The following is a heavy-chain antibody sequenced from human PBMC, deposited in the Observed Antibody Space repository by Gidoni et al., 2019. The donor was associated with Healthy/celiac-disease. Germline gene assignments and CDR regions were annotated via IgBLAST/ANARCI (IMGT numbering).Heavy chain of an antibody. CDR3: ARIQFGELSRYFDY. D-gene: IGHD3-10*01. CDR2: IYWDDDK. Sequence: QIPLKESGPTLVKPTQTLTLTCTFSGFSLSTSGVGVGGIRQPPGKALEWLALIYWDDDKRYSPSLKSRLTITKDTSKNQVVLTMTNMDPVDTATYYCARIQFGELSRYFDYWGQGTLVTVSS. V-gene: IGHV2-5*02. CDR1: GFSLSTSGVG. J-gene: IGHJ4*02.